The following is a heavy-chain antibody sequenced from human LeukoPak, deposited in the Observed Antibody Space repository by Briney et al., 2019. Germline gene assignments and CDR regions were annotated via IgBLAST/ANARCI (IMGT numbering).Heavy chain of an antibody. CDR1: GGSISSGGYY. V-gene: IGHV4-31*03. CDR2: IYYSGST. CDR3: AREGEGVSPWFDP. D-gene: IGHD3-16*01. Sequence: SETLSLTCTVSGGSISSGGYYWSWIRQHPGKGLEWIGYIYYSGSTYYNPSPKSRVTISVDTSKNQFSLKLSSVTAADTAVYYCAREGEGVSPWFDPWGQGTLVTVSS. J-gene: IGHJ5*02.